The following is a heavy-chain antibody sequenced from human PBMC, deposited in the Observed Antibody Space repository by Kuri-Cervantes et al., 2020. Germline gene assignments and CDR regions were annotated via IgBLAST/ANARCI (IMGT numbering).Heavy chain of an antibody. Sequence: ASVKVSFKASGYTFTSYYMHWVRQAPGQGREWMGIINPSGGSTRYAQKSQGRVTMTRDTSTSTVYMELSSLGAEDTAVYYCTTDGPTWFGELLVDYWGQGTLVTVSS. D-gene: IGHD3-10*01. CDR1: GYTFTSYY. CDR2: INPSGGST. CDR3: TTDGPTWFGELLVDY. V-gene: IGHV1-46*01. J-gene: IGHJ4*02.